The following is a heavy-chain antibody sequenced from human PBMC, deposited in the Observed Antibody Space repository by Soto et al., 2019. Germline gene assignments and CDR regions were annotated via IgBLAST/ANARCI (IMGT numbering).Heavy chain of an antibody. D-gene: IGHD5-18*01. Sequence: QVQLVESGGGVLQPGRSLRLSCAASGFTFSSYGMHWVRQAPGKGRARVAVIWNDGSNKYYADTVKGRFTISRDNSKTTLYLQMNSLRAEDTAVYYCARDTRGYSYGLYYYYGMDVWGQGTTVTVSS. CDR3: ARDTRGYSYGLYYYYGMDV. V-gene: IGHV3-33*01. J-gene: IGHJ6*02. CDR2: IWNDGSNK. CDR1: GFTFSSYG.